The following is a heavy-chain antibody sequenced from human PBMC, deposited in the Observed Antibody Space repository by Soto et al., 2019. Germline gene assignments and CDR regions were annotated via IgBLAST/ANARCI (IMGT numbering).Heavy chain of an antibody. Sequence: GGALRVSCAASGFTFSSYSMNWFRQAPGKGLEWVSSISSSSSYIYYADSVKGRFTISRDNAKNSLYLQMNSLRAEDTAVYYCARDGNTIFGVVSLYGMDVWGQGTTVTVSS. V-gene: IGHV3-21*01. CDR3: ARDGNTIFGVVSLYGMDV. D-gene: IGHD3-3*01. CDR2: ISSSSSYI. CDR1: GFTFSSYS. J-gene: IGHJ6*02.